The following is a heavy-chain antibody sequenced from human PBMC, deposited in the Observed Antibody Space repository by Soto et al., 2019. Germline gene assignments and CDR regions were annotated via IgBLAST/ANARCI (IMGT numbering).Heavy chain of an antibody. CDR1: GFTFSSYG. J-gene: IGHJ5*02. V-gene: IGHV3-30*18. D-gene: IGHD6-19*01. CDR2: ISYDGSNK. Sequence: PGGSLRLSCAASGFTFSSYGMHWVRQAPGKGLEWVAVISYDGSNKYYADSVKGRFTISRDNSKNTLYLQMNSLRAEDTAVYYCAKARSSGWYIGSPNNWFDPWGQGTLVTVSS. CDR3: AKARSSGWYIGSPNNWFDP.